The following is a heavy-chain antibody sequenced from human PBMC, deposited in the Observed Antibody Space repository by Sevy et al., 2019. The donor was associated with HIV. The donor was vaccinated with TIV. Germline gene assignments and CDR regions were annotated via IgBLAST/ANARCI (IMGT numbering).Heavy chain of an antibody. V-gene: IGHV3-30-3*01. CDR2: ISYDGSNK. D-gene: IGHD6-13*01. Sequence: GETLKISCAASGFTFSSYAMHWVRQAPGKGLEWVAVISYDGSNKYYADSVKGRFTISRDNSKNTLYLQMNSLRAEDTAVYYCAREETAAYYYYYGMDVWGQGTTVTVSS. CDR3: AREETAAYYYYYGMDV. J-gene: IGHJ6*02. CDR1: GFTFSSYA.